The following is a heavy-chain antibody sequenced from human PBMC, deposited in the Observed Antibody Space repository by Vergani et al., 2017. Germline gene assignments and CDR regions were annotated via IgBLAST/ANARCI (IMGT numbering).Heavy chain of an antibody. Sequence: QVQLQESGPGLVKPSETLSLTCTVSGGSISSYYWSWIRQPPGKGLEWIGYIYYSGSTNYNPSLKSRVTISVDTSKNQFSLKLSSVTAADTAVYYCARDPSYITRLGASFGPHAFEIWGQGTMVTVSS. D-gene: IGHD3-16*01. J-gene: IGHJ3*02. CDR3: ARDPSYITRLGASFGPHAFEI. CDR1: GGSISSYY. CDR2: IYYSGST. V-gene: IGHV4-59*12.